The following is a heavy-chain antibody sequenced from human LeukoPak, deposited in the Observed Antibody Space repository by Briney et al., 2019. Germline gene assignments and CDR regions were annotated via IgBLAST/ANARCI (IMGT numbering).Heavy chain of an antibody. J-gene: IGHJ5*02. CDR3: ASMVQPSGRS. CDR1: GFTFSIYW. D-gene: IGHD3-10*01. Sequence: GGSLRLSCATSGFTFSIYWMHWVRQVPGKGLEWVSRISPDGSDATYADSVRGRFTISRDNAKKTLYLQMRSLRDEDTAIYHCASMVQPSGRSWAQGTRVSVSS. CDR2: ISPDGSDA. V-gene: IGHV3-74*01.